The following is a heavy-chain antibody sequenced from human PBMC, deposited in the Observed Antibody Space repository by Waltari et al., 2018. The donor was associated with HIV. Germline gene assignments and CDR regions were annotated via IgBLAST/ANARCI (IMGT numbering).Heavy chain of an antibody. CDR1: GSTLSGYY. V-gene: IGHV1-2*02. Sequence: QAQLLQSGADVTKPGAAVTVSCKAFGSTLSGYYFHWVRQAPGQGLQWMGWIKSKSGGINYAQKFQGRLSLTRDTSISTVYMELTRLTSDDTAVYYCARSLYSGSSPIDHWGQGSLVSVSS. D-gene: IGHD1-26*01. J-gene: IGHJ4*02. CDR2: IKSKSGGI. CDR3: ARSLYSGSSPIDH.